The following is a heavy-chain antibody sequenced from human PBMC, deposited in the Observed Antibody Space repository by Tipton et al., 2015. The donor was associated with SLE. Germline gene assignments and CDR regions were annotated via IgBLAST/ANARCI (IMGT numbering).Heavy chain of an antibody. CDR3: AKPTCSDGTCYPGGY. J-gene: IGHJ4*02. CDR2: INTDGTTT. V-gene: IGHV3-74*01. Sequence: GSLRLSCAASGFTFSDFWMHWVRQAPGKGLVWVSNINTDGTTTNYADSVRGRFTISRDNAQNTLYLQMNGLRAEDTGVYYCAKPTCSDGTCYPGGYWGQGTLVTVSS. CDR1: GFTFSDFW. D-gene: IGHD2-15*01.